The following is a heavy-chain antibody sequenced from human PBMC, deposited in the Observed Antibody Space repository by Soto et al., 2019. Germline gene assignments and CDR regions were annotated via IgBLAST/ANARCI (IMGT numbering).Heavy chain of an antibody. J-gene: IGHJ5*02. Sequence: SETLSLTCTVSGGSISSYYWSWIRQPPGKGLEWIGYIYYSGSTNYNPSLKSRVTISVDTSKNQFSLKLSSVPAADTAVYYCARGLRIVGATNWFDPWGQGTLVTVSS. CDR3: ARGLRIVGATNWFDP. V-gene: IGHV4-59*01. D-gene: IGHD1-26*01. CDR2: IYYSGST. CDR1: GGSISSYY.